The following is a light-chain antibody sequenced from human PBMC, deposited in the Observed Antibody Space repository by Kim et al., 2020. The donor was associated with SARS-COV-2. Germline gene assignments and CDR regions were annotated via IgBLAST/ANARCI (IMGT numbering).Light chain of an antibody. J-gene: IGKJ4*01. CDR3: QQAHSFPLT. V-gene: IGKV1-12*01. Sequence: ASVGYRVTITCRASQDISSWLAWYQQKPGTAPKVLIYAASSLQSGVPSRFSGTGSETDFTLTISSLQPEDFATYYCQQAHSFPLTFGGGTKVDIK. CDR2: AAS. CDR1: QDISSW.